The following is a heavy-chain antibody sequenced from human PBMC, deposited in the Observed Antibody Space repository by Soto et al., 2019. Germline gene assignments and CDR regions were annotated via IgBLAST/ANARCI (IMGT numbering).Heavy chain of an antibody. CDR2: ISAYNGNT. CDR3: ARDQRITMILNYYYGMDV. J-gene: IGHJ6*02. D-gene: IGHD3-22*01. CDR1: GYTFTSYG. V-gene: IGHV1-18*01. Sequence: QVQLVQSGAEVKKPGASVKVSCKASGYTFTSYGISWVRQAPGQGLEWMGWISAYNGNTNYAQKLQGRVTMTTDTTTSTAYMELRSPRSDDTTVYYCARDQRITMILNYYYGMDVWGQGTTVTVSS.